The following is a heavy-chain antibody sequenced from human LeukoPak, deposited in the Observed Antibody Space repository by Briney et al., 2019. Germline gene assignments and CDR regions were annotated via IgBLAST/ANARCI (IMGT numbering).Heavy chain of an antibody. CDR3: AKVLRYFDWCFDY. CDR1: GFTFSSYA. J-gene: IGHJ4*02. V-gene: IGHV3-23*01. CDR2: ISGSGGST. D-gene: IGHD3-9*01. Sequence: HPGGSLRLSCAASGFTFSSYAMSWVRQAPGKGLEWVSAISGSGGSTYYADSVKGRFTISRDNSKNTLYLQMNSLRAEDTAVYYCAKVLRYFDWCFDYWGQGTLVTVSS.